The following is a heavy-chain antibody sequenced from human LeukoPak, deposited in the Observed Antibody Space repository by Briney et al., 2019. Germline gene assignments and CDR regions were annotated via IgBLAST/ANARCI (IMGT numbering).Heavy chain of an antibody. D-gene: IGHD4-17*01. CDR2: IYYSGST. J-gene: IGHJ4*02. CDR3: ARAPPTTVTEYYFDY. V-gene: IGHV4-31*03. CDR1: GGSISSGGYY. Sequence: KPSETLSLTCTVSGGSISSGGYYWSWIRQHPGKGLEWIGYIYYSGSTYYNPSLKSRVTISVDTSKNQFSPKLSSVTAADTAVYYCARAPPTTVTEYYFDYWGQGTLVTVSS.